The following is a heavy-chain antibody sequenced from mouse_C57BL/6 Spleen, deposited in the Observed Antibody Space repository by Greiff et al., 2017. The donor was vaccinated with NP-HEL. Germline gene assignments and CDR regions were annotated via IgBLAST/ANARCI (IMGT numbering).Heavy chain of an antibody. V-gene: IGHV1-20*01. D-gene: IGHD2-2*01. J-gene: IGHJ4*01. CDR3: AAYGYDRYAMDY. Sequence: EVKLVESGPELVKPGDSVKISCKASGYSFTGYFMNWVMQSHGKSLEWIGRINPYNGDTFYNQKFKGKATLTVDKSSSTAHMELRSLTSEDSAVYYCAAYGYDRYAMDYWGQGTSVTVSS. CDR1: GYSFTGYF. CDR2: INPYNGDT.